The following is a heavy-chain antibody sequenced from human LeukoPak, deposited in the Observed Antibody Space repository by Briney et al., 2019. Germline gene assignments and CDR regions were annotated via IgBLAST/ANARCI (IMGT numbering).Heavy chain of an antibody. D-gene: IGHD6-19*01. CDR3: ARERSLYSSGWPDAFDI. CDR2: ISGSGGST. Sequence: PGGSLRLSCAASGFTFSSYGMSWVRQAPGKGLEWVSAISGSGGSTYYADSVKGRFTISRDNSKNTLYLQMNSLRAEDTAVYYCARERSLYSSGWPDAFDIWGQGTMVTVSS. J-gene: IGHJ3*02. V-gene: IGHV3-23*01. CDR1: GFTFSSYG.